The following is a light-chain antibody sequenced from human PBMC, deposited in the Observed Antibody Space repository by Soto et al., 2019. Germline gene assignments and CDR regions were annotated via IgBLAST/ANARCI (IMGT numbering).Light chain of an antibody. CDR1: QSVSSSY. CDR3: QQYGSSSWT. J-gene: IGKJ1*01. CDR2: DTS. V-gene: IGKV3D-20*01. Sequence: EIVLTQSPGTLSLSPGERATLSCRASQSVSSSYLAWYQHKPGLAPRLLIHDTSSRATGIPDRFSGSGSGTDFTLTISRLEPEDFAVYYCQQYGSSSWTFGQGTKVDNK.